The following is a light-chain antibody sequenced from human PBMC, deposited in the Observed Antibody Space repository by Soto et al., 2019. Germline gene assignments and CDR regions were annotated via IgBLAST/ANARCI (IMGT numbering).Light chain of an antibody. J-gene: IGLJ1*01. Sequence: QSALTQPASVSGSPGQSITISCTGTSSEVGSYNLVSWYQQHPGKSPKFMIYEVSKRPSGVSNLFSGSKSGNTASLTISGLQAEDEADYYCCSYAGSSTPHYVFGTGTKVTVL. V-gene: IGLV2-23*02. CDR3: CSYAGSSTPHYV. CDR1: SSEVGSYNL. CDR2: EVS.